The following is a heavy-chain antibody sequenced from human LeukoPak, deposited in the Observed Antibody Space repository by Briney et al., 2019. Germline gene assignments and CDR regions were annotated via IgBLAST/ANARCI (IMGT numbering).Heavy chain of an antibody. CDR2: IYYRSKWYA. D-gene: IGHD3-16*01. CDR3: AKDGAPVGLPDAFDI. J-gene: IGHJ3*02. Sequence: SQTLSLTCAISGDSVSGNRATWNWLRQSPSRGLEWLGRIYYRSKWYADYAVSVKGRITINPDTSKNQFSLLLNSVTPEDTAVYYCAKDGAPVGLPDAFDIWGQGTMVTVSS. CDR1: GDSVSGNRAT. V-gene: IGHV6-1*01.